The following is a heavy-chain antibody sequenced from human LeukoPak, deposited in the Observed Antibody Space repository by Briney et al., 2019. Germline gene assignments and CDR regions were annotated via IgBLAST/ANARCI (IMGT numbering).Heavy chain of an antibody. V-gene: IGHV3-11*01. CDR1: GFTFSDYY. Sequence: GGSLRLSCAASGFTFSDYYMSWIRQAPGKGLEWVSYISSSGNTIYYVDSVKGRFTISRDNAKKSLYLQMNSLRAEDTAVYYCARDRDYYYDSSGYHLGYWGQGTLVTVSS. J-gene: IGHJ4*02. CDR3: ARDRDYYYDSSGYHLGY. D-gene: IGHD3-22*01. CDR2: ISSSGNTI.